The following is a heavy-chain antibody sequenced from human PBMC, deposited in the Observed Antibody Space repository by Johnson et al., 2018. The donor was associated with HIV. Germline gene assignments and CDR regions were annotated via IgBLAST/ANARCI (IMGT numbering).Heavy chain of an antibody. CDR1: GFTFSSYA. V-gene: IGHV3-64*01. D-gene: IGHD4-11*01. Sequence: VQLVESGGGLVQPGGSLRLSCAASGFTFSSYAMHWVRQAPGKGLEYVSAISSNGGSTYYANSVKGRFTISRDNSKNTLYLQMGSLRAEDTAVYYCAKDSTESDAFDIWGQGTMVTVSS. J-gene: IGHJ3*02. CDR3: AKDSTESDAFDI. CDR2: ISSNGGST.